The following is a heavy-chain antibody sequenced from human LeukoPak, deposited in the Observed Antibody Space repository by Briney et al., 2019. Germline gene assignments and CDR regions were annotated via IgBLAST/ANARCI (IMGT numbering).Heavy chain of an antibody. Sequence: PGGSLRLSCAASGFTFSSYEMNWVRQAPGKGLEWVSYISSSGSTIYYADSVKGRFTIPRDNAKNSLYLQMNSLRAEDTAVYYXXXXLLRFHIRDFDYWGQGTLVTVSS. CDR1: GFTFSSYE. D-gene: IGHD3-3*01. V-gene: IGHV3-48*03. CDR3: XXXLLRFHIRDFDY. CDR2: ISSSGSTI. J-gene: IGHJ4*02.